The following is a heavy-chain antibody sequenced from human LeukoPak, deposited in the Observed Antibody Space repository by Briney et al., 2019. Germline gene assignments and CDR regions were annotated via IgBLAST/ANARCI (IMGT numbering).Heavy chain of an antibody. J-gene: IGHJ4*02. CDR1: GFTFSSYA. CDR3: AKDYGDYPAFDY. V-gene: IGHV3-23*01. CDR2: ISGSGGST. D-gene: IGHD4-17*01. Sequence: GGSLRLSCAASGFTFSSYAMSWVRQAPGKGLEWVSAISGSGGSTYYAGSVKGRFTISRDNSKNTLYLQMNSLRAEDTAVYYCAKDYGDYPAFDYWGQGTLVTVSS.